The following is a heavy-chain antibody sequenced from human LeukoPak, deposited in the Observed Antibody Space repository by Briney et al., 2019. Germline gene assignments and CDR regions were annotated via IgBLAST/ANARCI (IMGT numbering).Heavy chain of an antibody. D-gene: IGHD6-19*01. J-gene: IGHJ4*02. CDR3: ARPVAGTPYYFDY. CDR2: IYPGDSDT. V-gene: IGHV5-51*01. Sequence: GESLXISCKGSGYNFTSYWIGWVRQVPGKGLEWMGIIYPGDSDTRYSPSFQGQVTISADKSISTAYLQWSSLKASDTAMYYCARPVAGTPYYFDYWGQGTLVTVSS. CDR1: GYNFTSYW.